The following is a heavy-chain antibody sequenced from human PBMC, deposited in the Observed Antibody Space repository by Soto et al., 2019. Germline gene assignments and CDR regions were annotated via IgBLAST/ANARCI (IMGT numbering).Heavy chain of an antibody. D-gene: IGHD2-15*01. CDR2: IYYSGYI. CDR3: ASKRYCSGGTCYDDY. J-gene: IGHJ4*02. CDR1: GGSISSSSYY. V-gene: IGHV4-39*01. Sequence: QLQLQESGPGLVKPSETLSLTCSVSGGSISSSSYYWGWIRQPPGKGLEWIGTIYYSGYIYYNPSLKSRVTLSVDTSKNQFSLKLSSVTAADTAVYYCASKRYCSGGTCYDDYWGQGTLVTVSS.